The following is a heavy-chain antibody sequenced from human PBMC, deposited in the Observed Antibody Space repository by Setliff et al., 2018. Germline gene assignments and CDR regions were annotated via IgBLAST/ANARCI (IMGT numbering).Heavy chain of an antibody. J-gene: IGHJ4*02. CDR3: ARSLGSGSYYNSRPFYSDY. CDR2: IDPSGNT. V-gene: IGHV4-61*09. CDR1: GGSISSGSNY. D-gene: IGHD3-10*01. Sequence: SETLSLTCTVSGGSISSGSNYWSWIRQRAGRGLEWGGHIDPSGNTNYHPSLKSRVTISGDTSKNQFSLKLTSVTAADTAVYFCARSLGSGSYYNSRPFYSDYWGQGTLVTVSS.